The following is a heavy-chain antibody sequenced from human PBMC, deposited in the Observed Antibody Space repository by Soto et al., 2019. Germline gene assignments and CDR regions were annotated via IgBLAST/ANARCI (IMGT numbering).Heavy chain of an antibody. CDR1: GFSLSTSGMC. V-gene: IGHV2-70*01. CDR2: IDWDDDK. D-gene: IGHD3-3*01. Sequence: GSGPTLVNPTQTLTLTCTFSGFSLSTSGMCVSWIRQPPGKALEWLALIDWDDDKYYSTSLKTRLTISKDTSKNQVVLTMTNMDPVDTATYYCARMIFTNYDFWSGEMDYWGQGTLVTVSS. J-gene: IGHJ4*02. CDR3: ARMIFTNYDFWSGEMDY.